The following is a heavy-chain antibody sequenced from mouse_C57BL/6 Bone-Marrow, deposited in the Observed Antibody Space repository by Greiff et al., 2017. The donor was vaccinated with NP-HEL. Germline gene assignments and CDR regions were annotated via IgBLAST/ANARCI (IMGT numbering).Heavy chain of an antibody. CDR1: GYSITSGYY. Sequence: EVKLEESGPGLVKPSQSLSLTCSVTGYSITSGYYWNWIRQFPGNKLEWMGYISYDGSNNYNPSLKNRISITRDTSKNQFFLKLNSVTTEDTATYYCARDDYGSSRYFDVWGTGTTVTVSS. D-gene: IGHD1-1*01. J-gene: IGHJ1*03. V-gene: IGHV3-6*01. CDR2: ISYDGSN. CDR3: ARDDYGSSRYFDV.